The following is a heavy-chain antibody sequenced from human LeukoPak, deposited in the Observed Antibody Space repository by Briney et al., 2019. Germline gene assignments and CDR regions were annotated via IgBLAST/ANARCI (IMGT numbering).Heavy chain of an antibody. J-gene: IGHJ4*02. D-gene: IGHD6-6*01. CDR1: GFTYSNYG. V-gene: IGHV3-23*01. CDR3: AKSRSLEYSSSSDF. CDR2: ITGSGGST. Sequence: GGSLRLSCVASGFTYSNYGMSWVRQAPGKGLEWVSGITGSGGSTYYADSVRGRFTISRDNSKNTLNLQMNRLRAEDSAVYYCAKSRSLEYSSSSDFWGQGTLVTVSS.